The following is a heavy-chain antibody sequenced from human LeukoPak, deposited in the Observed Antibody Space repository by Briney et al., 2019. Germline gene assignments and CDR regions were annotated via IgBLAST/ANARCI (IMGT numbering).Heavy chain of an antibody. V-gene: IGHV3-21*01. Sequence: PGGSLRLSCAASGFTFSSYNMDWVRQAPGKGLEWVSFIDTSSRYIYQADSVKGRFTISRDNAKSSVFLQMNSLRAEDTAVYYCATDPWQGRGLLDYWGQGTLVTVSS. CDR3: ATDPWQGRGLLDY. J-gene: IGHJ4*02. CDR1: GFTFSSYN. CDR2: IDTSSRYI. D-gene: IGHD3-10*01.